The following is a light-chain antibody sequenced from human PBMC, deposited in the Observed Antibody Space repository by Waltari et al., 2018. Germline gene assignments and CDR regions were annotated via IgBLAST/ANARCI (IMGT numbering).Light chain of an antibody. CDR1: SSDVGGYNY. Sequence: QSALTQPASVSGSPGQSITISCTGTSSDVGGYNYVSWSQQHPGKAPKLMTYDVSKRPSGVSNRFSGSKSGNTASLTISGLQAEDEADYYCSSYTSSSTPYVVFGGGTKLTVL. J-gene: IGLJ2*01. V-gene: IGLV2-14*01. CDR2: DVS. CDR3: SSYTSSSTPYVV.